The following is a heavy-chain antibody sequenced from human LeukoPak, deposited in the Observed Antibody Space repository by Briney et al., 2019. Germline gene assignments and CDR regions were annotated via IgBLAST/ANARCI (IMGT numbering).Heavy chain of an antibody. J-gene: IGHJ4*02. D-gene: IGHD3-16*01. CDR1: GGSFSGYY. CDR3: AVGDPVFDY. Sequence: SETLSLTCAVYGGSFSGYYWSWIRQPPGKGLEWIGEINHSGSTNYNPSLKSRVTISVDTSKNQFSLKLSSVTAADTAVYYCAVGDPVFDYWGQGTLVTVSS. V-gene: IGHV4-34*01. CDR2: INHSGST.